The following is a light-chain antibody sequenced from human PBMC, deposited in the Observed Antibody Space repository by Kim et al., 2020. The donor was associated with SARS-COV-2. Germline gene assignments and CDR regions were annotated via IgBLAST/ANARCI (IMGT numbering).Light chain of an antibody. CDR3: QLWDSSSDHPLM. Sequence: SYELTQPPSVSVAPGKTAKITCSRTNLESKNVNWYQQKPGQAPVLVIYDDDGRPSGIPERISGSKSGNTATLTVSTVEAGDEADYYCQLWDSSSDHPLMFGGGTRLTVL. CDR2: DDD. CDR1: NLESKN. V-gene: IGLV3-21*04. J-gene: IGLJ3*02.